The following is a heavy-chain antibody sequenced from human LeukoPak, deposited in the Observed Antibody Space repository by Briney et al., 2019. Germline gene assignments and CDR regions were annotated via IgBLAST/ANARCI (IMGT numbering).Heavy chain of an antibody. J-gene: IGHJ4*02. V-gene: IGHV4-59*01. CDR2: IYYSGST. CDR1: GDSISSYY. D-gene: IGHD6-19*01. Sequence: SETLSLTCTVSGDSISSYYWSWIRQPPGTGLEWIGYIYYSGSTNYNPSLKSRVTISVDTSKNHFSLKLNSVTAADTALYYCATFGASSGWSGFDHWGQGTLVTVSS. CDR3: ATFGASSGWSGFDH.